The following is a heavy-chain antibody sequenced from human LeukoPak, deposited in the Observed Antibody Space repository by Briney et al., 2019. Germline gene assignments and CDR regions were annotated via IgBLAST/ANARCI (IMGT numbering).Heavy chain of an antibody. CDR3: AKSFGDYSSTWNTRNWFDP. D-gene: IGHD6-13*01. Sequence: GGSLRLSCAASRFTFSNYAMNWVRQAPGKGLEWVPAISGSGGATYYADPVKGRFTISRDNSKNRLYLQMNSLRAEDTAVYYCAKSFGDYSSTWNTRNWFDPWGQGTLVTVSS. CDR2: ISGSGGAT. V-gene: IGHV3-23*01. J-gene: IGHJ5*02. CDR1: RFTFSNYA.